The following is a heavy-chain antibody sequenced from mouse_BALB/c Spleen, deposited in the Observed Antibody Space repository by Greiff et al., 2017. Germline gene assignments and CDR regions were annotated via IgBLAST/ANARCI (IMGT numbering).Heavy chain of an antibody. CDR2: INPYNDGT. D-gene: IGHD1-1*02. CDR1: GYTFTSYV. V-gene: IGHV1-14*01. Sequence: FQLQQSGPELVKPGASVKMSCKASGYTFTSYVMHWVKQKPGQGLEWIGYINPYNDGTKYNEKFKGKATLTSDKSSSTAYMELSSLTSEDSAVYYCAREGGGNYYAMDYWGQGTSVTVSS. CDR3: AREGGGNYYAMDY. J-gene: IGHJ4*01.